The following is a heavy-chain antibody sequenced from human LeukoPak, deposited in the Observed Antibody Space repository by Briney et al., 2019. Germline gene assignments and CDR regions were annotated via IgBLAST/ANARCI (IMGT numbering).Heavy chain of an antibody. Sequence: ASVKVSCKASGYTFTSYGISWVRQAPGQGLEWMGWMNPNSGNTGYAQKFQGRVTITRNTSISTAYMELSSLRSEDTAVYYCARGVTVLGTVTTPDYFDYWGQGTLVTVSS. CDR3: ARGVTVLGTVTTPDYFDY. D-gene: IGHD4-17*01. V-gene: IGHV1-8*03. CDR1: GYTFTSYG. J-gene: IGHJ4*02. CDR2: MNPNSGNT.